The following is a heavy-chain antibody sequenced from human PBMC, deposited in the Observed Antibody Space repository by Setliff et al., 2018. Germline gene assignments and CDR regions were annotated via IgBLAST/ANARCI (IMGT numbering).Heavy chain of an antibody. CDR1: GGSITSGSHY. J-gene: IGHJ5*02. CDR2: IYSRGSM. Sequence: SETLSLTCTVSGGSITSGSHYWSWIRQPAGKALEWIGQIYSRGSMNYNLSLKSRFTISRDNSQNTVYLQMDSLRAEDTAVYYCARDDDTTSRYSRFEHWGQGTPVTVSS. CDR3: ARDDDTTSRYSRFEH. D-gene: IGHD5-12*01. V-gene: IGHV4-61*09.